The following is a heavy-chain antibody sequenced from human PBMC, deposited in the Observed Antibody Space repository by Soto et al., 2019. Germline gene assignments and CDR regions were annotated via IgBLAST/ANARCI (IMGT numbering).Heavy chain of an antibody. CDR1: GFTFSSYG. CDR3: AKDHQPQRVTIFGVVNPYYYYYGMDV. CDR2: ISYDGSNK. Sequence: GGSVRLSCAASGFTFSSYGMHWVRQAPGKGLEWVAVISYDGSNKYYADSVKGRFTISRDNSKNTLYLQMNSLRAEDTAVYYCAKDHQPQRVTIFGVVNPYYYYYGMDVWGQGTTVTVSS. J-gene: IGHJ6*02. D-gene: IGHD3-3*01. V-gene: IGHV3-30*18.